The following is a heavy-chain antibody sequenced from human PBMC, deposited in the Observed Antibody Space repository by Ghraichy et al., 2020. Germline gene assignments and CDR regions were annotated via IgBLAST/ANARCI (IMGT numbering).Heavy chain of an antibody. J-gene: IGHJ4*02. V-gene: IGHV4-59*08. D-gene: IGHD2/OR15-2a*01. CDR1: GGSISSYY. Sequence: SQTLSLTCTVSGGSISSYYWSWIRQPPGKGLEWIGYIYYSGSTNYNPSLKSRVTISVDTSKNQFSLKLSSVTAADTAVYYCARSPFAGFDYLGQGTLVTVSS. CDR3: ARSPFAGFDY. CDR2: IYYSGST.